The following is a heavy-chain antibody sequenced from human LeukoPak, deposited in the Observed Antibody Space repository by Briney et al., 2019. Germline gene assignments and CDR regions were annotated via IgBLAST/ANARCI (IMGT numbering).Heavy chain of an antibody. J-gene: IGHJ4*02. Sequence: GSLRLSCAASGFTFSSYAMSWVRQAPGKGLEWVSGISGSGDNTYYADSVKCRFTISRDNSKNTLYVQVNSLGTEATAAYYCAKGSYYDSSGSFYFDYWGQGTLVTVSS. V-gene: IGHV3-23*01. CDR3: AKGSYYDSSGSFYFDY. CDR2: ISGSGDNT. CDR1: GFTFSSYA. D-gene: IGHD3-22*01.